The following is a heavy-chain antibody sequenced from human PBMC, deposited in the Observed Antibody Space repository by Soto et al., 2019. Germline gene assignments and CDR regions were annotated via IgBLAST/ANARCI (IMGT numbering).Heavy chain of an antibody. CDR2: IIPILGIA. D-gene: IGHD2-15*01. V-gene: IGHV1-69*02. Sequence: QVQLVQSGAEVKKPGSSVKVSCKASGGTFSSYTISWVRQAPGQGLEWMGRIIPILGIANYAQKFQGRVKITADKSTSTAYMELSSLRSEDTAVYYCHSIGYCSGGSCYLRFYYGMDVWGQGTTVTVSS. J-gene: IGHJ6*02. CDR3: HSIGYCSGGSCYLRFYYGMDV. CDR1: GGTFSSYT.